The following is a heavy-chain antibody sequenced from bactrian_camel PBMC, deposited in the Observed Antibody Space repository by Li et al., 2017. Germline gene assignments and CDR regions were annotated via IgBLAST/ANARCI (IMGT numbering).Heavy chain of an antibody. CDR2: IHSDDSNA. V-gene: IGHV3-2*01. Sequence: LVESGGELVQPGGSLRLSCAASGFTFSTAYMTWVRQAPGKGLEWVSSIHSDDSNAYYADSVKGRFTISLDNANNTVYLQMNMVKSEDTALYYCATNGGKYWGQGTQVTV. CDR3: ATNGGKY. J-gene: IGHJ4*01. CDR1: GFTFSTAY.